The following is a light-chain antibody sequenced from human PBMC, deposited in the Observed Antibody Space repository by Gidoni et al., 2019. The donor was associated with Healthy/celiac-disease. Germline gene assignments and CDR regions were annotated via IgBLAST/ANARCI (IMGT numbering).Light chain of an antibody. J-gene: IGLJ2*01. CDR3: RTWDSSLSADVV. V-gene: IGLV1-51*01. Sequence: QSVLTQPPAVSAAPGRKVTISCSGSSSNIGNNYVSWYQQLPGTAPKLPIYDNNKRPSGIPDRFSGSRSGTSATLGITGLQTGDEADYYCRTWDSSLSADVVFGGGTKLTVL. CDR1: SSNIGNNY. CDR2: DNN.